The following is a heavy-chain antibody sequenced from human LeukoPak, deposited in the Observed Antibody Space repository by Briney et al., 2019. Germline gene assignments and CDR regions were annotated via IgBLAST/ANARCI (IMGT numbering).Heavy chain of an antibody. CDR1: GYTFTSYG. V-gene: IGHV1-18*01. Sequence: GASVKVSCKASGYTFTSYGISWVRQAPGQGLEWMGWISAYNGNTNYAQKLQGRVTMITDTSTSTAYMELRSLRSDDTAVYYCAREEAYYDFWSGYYGGYCFDYWGQGTLVTVSS. J-gene: IGHJ4*02. CDR2: ISAYNGNT. D-gene: IGHD3-3*01. CDR3: AREEAYYDFWSGYYGGYCFDY.